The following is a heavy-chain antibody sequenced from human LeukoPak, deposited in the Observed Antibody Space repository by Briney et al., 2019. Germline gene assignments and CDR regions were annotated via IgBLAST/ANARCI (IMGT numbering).Heavy chain of an antibody. J-gene: IGHJ4*02. CDR2: ISSNGGST. D-gene: IGHD5-24*01. V-gene: IGHV3-64*01. Sequence: GGSLRLSCAASGFTFSSYAMHWVRQAPGKGLEYVSAISSNGGSTYYANSVKGRFTISRDNSKNTLYLQMGSLRAEDVAVYYCARVDGYRSAVDYWGQGTLVTVSS. CDR3: ARVDGYRSAVDY. CDR1: GFTFSSYA.